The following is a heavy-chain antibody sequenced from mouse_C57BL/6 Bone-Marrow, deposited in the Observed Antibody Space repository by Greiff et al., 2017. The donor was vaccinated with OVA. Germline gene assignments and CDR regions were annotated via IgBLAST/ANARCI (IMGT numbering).Heavy chain of an antibody. Sequence: EVKLVESGGGLVQPGGSLSLSCAASGFTFTDYYMSWVRQPPGKALEWLGFIRNKANGYTTEYSASVKGRFTISRDNSQSILYLQMNALRAEDSATYYCARSHPTYYFDYWGQGTTLTVSS. V-gene: IGHV7-3*01. J-gene: IGHJ2*01. CDR2: IRNKANGYTT. CDR3: ARSHPTYYFDY. CDR1: GFTFTDYY. D-gene: IGHD5-5*01.